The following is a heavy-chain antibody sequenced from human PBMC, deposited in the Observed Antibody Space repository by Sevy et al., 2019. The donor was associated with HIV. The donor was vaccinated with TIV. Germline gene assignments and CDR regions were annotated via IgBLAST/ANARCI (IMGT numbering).Heavy chain of an antibody. D-gene: IGHD3-22*01. J-gene: IGHJ6*02. CDR3: ARDRYYDASGYYYYYYGMDV. CDR2: IDSGGST. Sequence: GGSLRISCEASGFTVSGNYMAWVRLAPGKGLEWVSLIDSGGSTYYADSVKGRFTISRDNAKNTLYLQMNPLRAEDTAVYFCARDRYYDASGYYYYYYGMDVWGQGTTVTVSS. CDR1: GFTVSGNY. V-gene: IGHV3-66*01.